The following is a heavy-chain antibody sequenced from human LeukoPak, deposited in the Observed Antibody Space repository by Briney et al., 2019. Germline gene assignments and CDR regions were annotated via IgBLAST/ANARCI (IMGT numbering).Heavy chain of an antibody. CDR1: GFTFSSYE. V-gene: IGHV3-48*03. CDR3: ARGLWDDFFDY. Sequence: GGSLRLSCAASGFTFSSYEMNWVRQAPGKGLEWVSYISSSGSTIYYADSVKGRFTISRDNAKNSLYLQMNSLRAEDTAVYYCARGLWDDFFDYWGQGTLVTVSS. D-gene: IGHD1-26*01. J-gene: IGHJ4*02. CDR2: ISSSGSTI.